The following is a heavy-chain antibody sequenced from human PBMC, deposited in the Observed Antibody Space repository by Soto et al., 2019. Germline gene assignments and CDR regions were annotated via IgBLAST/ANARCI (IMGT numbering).Heavy chain of an antibody. CDR1: GYTFTSYD. D-gene: IGHD4-17*01. V-gene: IGHV1-8*01. Sequence: QVQLVQSGAEVKKPGASVKVSCKASGYTFTSYDINWARQATGQGLEWMGWMNPNSGNNGYAHKFPGGASMTKNTCISTAYRELSSLRSEDTAVYYCARAPVPRADWYFDLWGRGTPVTVSS. CDR2: MNPNSGNN. CDR3: ARAPVPRADWYFDL. J-gene: IGHJ2*01.